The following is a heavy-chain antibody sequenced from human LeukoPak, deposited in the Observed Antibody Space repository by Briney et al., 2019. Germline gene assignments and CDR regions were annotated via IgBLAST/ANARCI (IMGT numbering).Heavy chain of an antibody. J-gene: IGHJ6*02. CDR2: ISSSGSTI. D-gene: IGHD3-10*01. CDR3: ASYYYGSGPPSNYYYYGMDV. CDR1: GFTFSDYY. V-gene: IGHV3-11*01. Sequence: GGSLRLSCAASGFTFSDYYMSWIRQAPGKGLEWVSYISSSGSTIYYADSVKGRFTISRDNAKNSLYLQMNSLRAEGTAVYYCASYYYGSGPPSNYYYYGMDVWGQGTTVTVSS.